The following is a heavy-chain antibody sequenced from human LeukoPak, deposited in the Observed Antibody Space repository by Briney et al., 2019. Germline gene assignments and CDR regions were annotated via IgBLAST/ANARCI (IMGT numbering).Heavy chain of an antibody. CDR3: ARPLYYGSGSEHYDAFDI. Sequence: PSETLSLTCTVSGGSISSYYWSWIRQPPGKGLEWIGYIYYSGSTNYNPSLKSRVTISVDTSKNQFSLKLSSVTAADTAVYYCARPLYYGSGSEHYDAFDIWGQGTMVTVSS. CDR2: IYYSGST. D-gene: IGHD3-10*01. V-gene: IGHV4-59*08. J-gene: IGHJ3*02. CDR1: GGSISSYY.